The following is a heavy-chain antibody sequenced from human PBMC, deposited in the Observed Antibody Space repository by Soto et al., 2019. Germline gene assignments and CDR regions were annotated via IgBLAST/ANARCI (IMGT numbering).Heavy chain of an antibody. V-gene: IGHV1-69*13. Sequence: SVKVSCKASGGTFSSYAISWVRQAPGQGLEWMGGIIPIFGTANYTQKFQGRVTITADESTSTAYMELSSLRSEDTAVYYCARERYSYGYPDYYYGMDVWGQGTTATVSS. J-gene: IGHJ6*02. D-gene: IGHD5-18*01. CDR3: ARERYSYGYPDYYYGMDV. CDR1: GGTFSSYA. CDR2: IIPIFGTA.